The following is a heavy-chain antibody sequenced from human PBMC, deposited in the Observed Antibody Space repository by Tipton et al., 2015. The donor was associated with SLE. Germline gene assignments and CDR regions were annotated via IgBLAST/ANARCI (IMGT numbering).Heavy chain of an antibody. J-gene: IGHJ4*02. CDR1: GFTFSSYW. D-gene: IGHD3-10*01. Sequence: SLRLSCAASGFTFSSYWMHWVRQAPWKGLVWVSRINSDGSSTSYADSVKGRFTISRDNAKNTLYLQMNSLRAEDTAVYYCARFSYGSGSYGDWGQGTLVTVSS. CDR2: INSDGSST. CDR3: ARFSYGSGSYGD. V-gene: IGHV3-74*01.